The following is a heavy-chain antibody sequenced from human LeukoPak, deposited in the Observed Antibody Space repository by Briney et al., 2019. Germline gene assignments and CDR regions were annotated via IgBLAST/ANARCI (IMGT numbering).Heavy chain of an antibody. J-gene: IGHJ3*02. CDR1: GFTFGDYA. V-gene: IGHV3-49*03. CDR3: TRDYGSSWYWGPRGPDAFDI. D-gene: IGHD6-13*01. Sequence: PGGSLRLSCTASGFTFGDYAMSWFRQAPGKGLEWVGFIRSKAYGGTTEYAASVKGRFTISRDDSKSIAYLQMNSLKTEDTAVYYCTRDYGSSWYWGPRGPDAFDIWGQGTMVTVSS. CDR2: IRSKAYGGTT.